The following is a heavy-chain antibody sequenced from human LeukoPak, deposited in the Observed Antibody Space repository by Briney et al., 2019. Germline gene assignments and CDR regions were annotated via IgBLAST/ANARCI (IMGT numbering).Heavy chain of an antibody. CDR1: GFTFSSYS. J-gene: IGHJ4*02. CDR3: AKGGMVRGVIHYFDY. D-gene: IGHD3-10*01. V-gene: IGHV3-23*01. CDR2: ISGSGGST. Sequence: GGSLRLSCAASGFTFSSYSMNWVRQAPGKGLEWVSAISGSGGSTYYADSVKGRFTISRDNSKNTLYLQMNSLRAEDTAVYYCAKGGMVRGVIHYFDYWGQGTLVTVSS.